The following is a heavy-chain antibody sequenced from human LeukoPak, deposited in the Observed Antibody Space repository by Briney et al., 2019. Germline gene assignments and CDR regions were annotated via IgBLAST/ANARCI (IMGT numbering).Heavy chain of an antibody. CDR1: GGTFSSYA. V-gene: IGHV1-69*05. Sequence: SVKVSCKDSGGTFSSYAISWVRQAPGQGLECMGGIIPIFGTANYAQKFEGRVTITTDESTSTAYMELSSLRSEDTAVYYCARRDYYDSSGYYHWGQGTLVTVSS. D-gene: IGHD3-22*01. CDR3: ARRDYYDSSGYYH. J-gene: IGHJ5*02. CDR2: IIPIFGTA.